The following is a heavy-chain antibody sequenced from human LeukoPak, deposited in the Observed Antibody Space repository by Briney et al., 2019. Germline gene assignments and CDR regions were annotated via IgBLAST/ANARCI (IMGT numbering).Heavy chain of an antibody. Sequence: ASVKVSCKASGGTFSSYAISWVRQAPGQGLEWMGRIIPILGIANYAQKFQGRVTITADKSTSTAYMELSSLGSEDTAVYYCARPSYCSSTSCPRRDAFDIWGQGTMVTVSS. CDR2: IIPILGIA. J-gene: IGHJ3*02. CDR3: ARPSYCSSTSCPRRDAFDI. D-gene: IGHD2-2*01. CDR1: GGTFSSYA. V-gene: IGHV1-69*04.